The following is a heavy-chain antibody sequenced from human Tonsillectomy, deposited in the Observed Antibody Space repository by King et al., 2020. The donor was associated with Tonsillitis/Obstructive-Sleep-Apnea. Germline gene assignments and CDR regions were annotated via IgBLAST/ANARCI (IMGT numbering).Heavy chain of an antibody. V-gene: IGHV4-34*01. D-gene: IGHD2-15*01. CDR3: AGGVVAADAFDI. CDR2: INHSGTT. J-gene: IGHJ3*02. CDR1: GGSFSGFY. Sequence: VQLQQWGAGLLKPSETLSLTCAVYGGSFSGFYWSWIRQPPGKGLEWIGEINHSGTTNYNPSLKRRVTIAVDTSKNQFSLKLSSVTAADTAVYYCAGGVVAADAFDIWGQGTMVTVSS.